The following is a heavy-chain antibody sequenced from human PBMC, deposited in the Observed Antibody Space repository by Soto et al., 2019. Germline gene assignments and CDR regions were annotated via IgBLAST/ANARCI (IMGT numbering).Heavy chain of an antibody. CDR3: ARDHSVGGIYYYDSLYV. D-gene: IGHD6-19*01. J-gene: IGHJ6*02. CDR2: ISSEGSIK. CDR1: GFTFSNYV. V-gene: IGHV3-30-3*01. Sequence: QVQLVESGGGVVQPGRSLRLSCAASGFTFSNYVMYWVRQAPGKGLEWVATISSEGSIKYNADSVQGRLTISRDNSKNTVYLQMTSLRTEDTAMYDCARDHSVGGIYYYDSLYVWGQGTTVTVSS.